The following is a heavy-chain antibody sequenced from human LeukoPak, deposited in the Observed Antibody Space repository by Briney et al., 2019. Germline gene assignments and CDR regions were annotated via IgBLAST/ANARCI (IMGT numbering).Heavy chain of an antibody. Sequence: SETLSLTCTVSGGSISSYYWSWIRQPPGQGLEWIGYIYTSGSTNYNPSLKSRVTISVDTSKNQFSLKLSSVTAADTAVYYCARQRPNYYDSPTPAFDTWGQGTMVTVSS. CDR2: IYTSGST. CDR3: ARQRPNYYDSPTPAFDT. J-gene: IGHJ3*02. D-gene: IGHD3-22*01. V-gene: IGHV4-4*09. CDR1: GGSISSYY.